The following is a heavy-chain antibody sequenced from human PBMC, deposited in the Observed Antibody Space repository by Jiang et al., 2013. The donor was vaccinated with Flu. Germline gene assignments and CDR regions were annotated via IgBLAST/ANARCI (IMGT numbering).Heavy chain of an antibody. CDR2: SIIVEST. Sequence: GYYWSWIRQPQGRGWSGLGKSIIVESTNYNPSLKSRVTISVDTSKNQFSLKLSSVTAADTAVYYCARRENYIVGAYYAFDIWGQGTMVTVSS. CDR1: GYY. V-gene: IGHV4-34*01. D-gene: IGHD1-26*01. J-gene: IGHJ3*02. CDR3: ARRENYIVGAYYAFDI.